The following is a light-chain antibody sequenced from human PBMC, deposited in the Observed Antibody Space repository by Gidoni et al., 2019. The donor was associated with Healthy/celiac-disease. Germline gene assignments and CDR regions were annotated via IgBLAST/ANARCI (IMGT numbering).Light chain of an antibody. J-gene: IGLJ2*01. CDR2: QDS. Sequence: SYDLTQPPSVSVCPGQTASITCSGDKLGDKYACWYQKKPGQSPVLVIYQDSKRPSGIPQRFSGSNSGNTATLTISGTQAMDEADYYCQAWDSSTSVVFGGGTKLTVL. V-gene: IGLV3-1*01. CDR1: KLGDKY. CDR3: QAWDSSTSVV.